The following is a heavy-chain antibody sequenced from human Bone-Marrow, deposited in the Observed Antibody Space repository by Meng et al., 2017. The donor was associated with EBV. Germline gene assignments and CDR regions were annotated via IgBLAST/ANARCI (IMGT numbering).Heavy chain of an antibody. D-gene: IGHD1-26*01. CDR3: ASGSGSYGFDY. V-gene: IGHV4-34*10. CDR2: INHSGST. CDR1: GGSFSGHY. Sequence: QVQLQESGPGLVKPSETLSLTCAVYGGSFSGHYWSWLRQPPGKGLEWIGEINHSGSTNYNPSLKSRVTMSVDTSKNQFSLKLSSVTAADTAVYYCASGSGSYGFDYWGQGTLVTVSS. J-gene: IGHJ4*02.